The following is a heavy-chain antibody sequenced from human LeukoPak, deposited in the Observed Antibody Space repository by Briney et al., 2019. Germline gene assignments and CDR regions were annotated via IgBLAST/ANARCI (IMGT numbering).Heavy chain of an antibody. Sequence: SETLSLTCTVSGGSISSYYWSWIRQPPGKGLEWIGYIYYSGSTNYNPSLKSRVTISVDTSKNQFSLKLSSVTAADTAVYYCARPGRSLLLHGSFDYWGQGTLVTVSS. CDR3: ARPGRSLLLHGSFDY. V-gene: IGHV4-59*08. D-gene: IGHD3-10*01. CDR2: IYYSGST. CDR1: GGSISSYY. J-gene: IGHJ4*02.